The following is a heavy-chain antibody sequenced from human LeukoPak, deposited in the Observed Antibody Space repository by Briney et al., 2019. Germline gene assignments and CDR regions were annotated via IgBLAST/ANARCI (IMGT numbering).Heavy chain of an antibody. CDR2: INWNGGST. Sequence: GGSLRLSCAASGFTFDDYGMSWVRQAPGKGLEWVSGINWNGGSTGYADSVKGRFTISRDNAKYSLYLQMNSLRAEDTALYYCARDSRYYYGSGSYSYWGQGTLVTVSS. CDR1: GFTFDDYG. J-gene: IGHJ4*02. V-gene: IGHV3-20*04. CDR3: ARDSRYYYGSGSYSY. D-gene: IGHD3-10*01.